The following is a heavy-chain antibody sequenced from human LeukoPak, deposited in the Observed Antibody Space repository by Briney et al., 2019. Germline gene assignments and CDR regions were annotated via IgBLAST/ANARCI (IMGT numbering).Heavy chain of an antibody. V-gene: IGHV3-30*04. D-gene: IGHD1-26*01. J-gene: IGHJ4*02. CDR3: AREKQSGGTPFDY. CDR2: VAHDEKTI. Sequence: GRSLRLSCAASGFTFSNYAMHWVRQAPGKGLEWVAVVAHDEKTIFYADSLKGRFTVSRDNSKNTVYLQMNSLRDEDTAVYYCAREKQSGGTPFDYWGQGSLVTVSS. CDR1: GFTFSNYA.